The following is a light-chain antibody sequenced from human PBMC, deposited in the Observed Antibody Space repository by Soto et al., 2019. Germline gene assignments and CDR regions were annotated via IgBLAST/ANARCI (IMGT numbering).Light chain of an antibody. CDR1: QTISSW. CDR3: QHYNGYSEA. Sequence: DIQITQSPSTLSGSVGYRVTTTYRASQTISSWLAGYQQKPEKAPKLLIYKASTLKSGVPSRFSGSGSGTEFTLTIRSLQPDDFATYYCQHYNGYSEAFGQGTRGDIK. V-gene: IGKV1-5*03. J-gene: IGKJ1*01. CDR2: KAS.